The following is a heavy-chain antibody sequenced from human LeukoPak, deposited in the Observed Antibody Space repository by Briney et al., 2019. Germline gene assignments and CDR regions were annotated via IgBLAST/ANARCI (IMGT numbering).Heavy chain of an antibody. J-gene: IGHJ2*01. D-gene: IGHD3-22*01. Sequence: QPGGTLRLSCAASGFTFSSYGMSWVRQAPGKGLEWVSAISGSGGSTYYADSVKGRFTISRDNSKNTLYLQMNSLRAEDTAVYYCAKPSLYYYDTSGYYRYWYFDLWGRGTLVTVSS. CDR1: GFTFSSYG. V-gene: IGHV3-23*01. CDR3: AKPSLYYYDTSGYYRYWYFDL. CDR2: ISGSGGST.